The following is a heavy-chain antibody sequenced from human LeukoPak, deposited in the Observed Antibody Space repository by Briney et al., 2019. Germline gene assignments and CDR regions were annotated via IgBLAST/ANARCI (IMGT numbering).Heavy chain of an antibody. CDR2: ISSDGGYI. D-gene: IGHD2-2*01. Sequence: GGSLRLSCAGSGFTFSTYSIHWVRQAPGKGLEWVSSISSDGGYIYYADSVKGRFTISRDNAKNSVYLQMKSLRAGDTAVYYCARGNAPLPFDYWGQGTLVTVSS. CDR1: GFTFSTYS. V-gene: IGHV3-21*01. CDR3: ARGNAPLPFDY. J-gene: IGHJ4*02.